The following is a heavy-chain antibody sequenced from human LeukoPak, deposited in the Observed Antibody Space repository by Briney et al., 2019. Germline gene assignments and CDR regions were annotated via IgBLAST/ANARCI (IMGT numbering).Heavy chain of an antibody. D-gene: IGHD2-21*02. CDR2: ISGSGGST. Sequence: GGSLRLSCAASGFTFSSYAVSWVRQAPGKGLEWVSAISGSGGSTYYADSVKGRFTISRDNSKNTLYLQMNSLRAEDTAVYYCAKGQHIVVVTATGWFDPWGQGTLVTVSS. CDR3: AKGQHIVVVTATGWFDP. V-gene: IGHV3-23*01. CDR1: GFTFSSYA. J-gene: IGHJ5*02.